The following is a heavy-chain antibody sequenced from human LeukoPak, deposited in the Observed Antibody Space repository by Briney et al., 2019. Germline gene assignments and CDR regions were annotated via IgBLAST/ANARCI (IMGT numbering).Heavy chain of an antibody. CDR1: GGSFSGHY. CDR3: ARPRYGSGSLDS. Sequence: PSGTLSLTCAVYGGSFSGHYWTWIRQPPGKGLEWIGEVNHSGSTTYNPSLNNRVTISVDTSKNQFSLKLTSVTAADTAVYYCARPRYGSGSLDSWGQGTLVTVSS. D-gene: IGHD3-10*01. V-gene: IGHV4-34*01. J-gene: IGHJ4*02. CDR2: VNHSGST.